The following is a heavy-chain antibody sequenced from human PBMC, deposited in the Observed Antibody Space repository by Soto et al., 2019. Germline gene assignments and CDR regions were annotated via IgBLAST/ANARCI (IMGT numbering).Heavy chain of an antibody. V-gene: IGHV4-59*01. CDR2: IYYSGST. Sequence: SETLSLTCTVSGGSISSYYWSWIRQPPGKGLEWIGYIYYSGSTNYNPSLKSRVTISVDTSKNPFYLKLSSVTAADTAVYYCATLICGWSSIATRGVFDDWGQGTQVTVSS. D-gene: IGHD6-6*01. CDR1: GGSISSYY. CDR3: ATLICGWSSIATRGVFDD. J-gene: IGHJ4*02.